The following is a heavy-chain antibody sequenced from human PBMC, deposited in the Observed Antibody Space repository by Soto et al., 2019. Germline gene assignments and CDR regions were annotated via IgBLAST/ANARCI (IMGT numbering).Heavy chain of an antibody. D-gene: IGHD6-19*01. Sequence: GGSMRISCAASGFTFCSYAMSWVRQAPGKGLEWVSVISGSGGSTYYADSVKGRFAISRDNSKNTLYLQMNSLRAEDTAVYYSSRRTSGWYFDYWGQGTLVTVSS. CDR3: SRRTSGWYFDY. J-gene: IGHJ4*02. CDR1: GFTFCSYA. V-gene: IGHV3-23*01. CDR2: ISGSGGST.